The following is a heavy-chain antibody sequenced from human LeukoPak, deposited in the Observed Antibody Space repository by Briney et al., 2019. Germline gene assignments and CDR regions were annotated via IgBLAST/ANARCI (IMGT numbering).Heavy chain of an antibody. D-gene: IGHD6-19*01. V-gene: IGHV3-21*01. CDR1: GFTFSSYS. J-gene: IGHJ4*02. Sequence: GGSLRLSCAASGFTFSSYSMNWVRQAPGKGLEWVSSISSSSSYIYYADSVKGRFTISRDNAKNSLYLQMNSLRAEDTAVYYCARVEYSSGYEGPGYWGQGTLVTVSS. CDR3: ARVEYSSGYEGPGY. CDR2: ISSSSSYI.